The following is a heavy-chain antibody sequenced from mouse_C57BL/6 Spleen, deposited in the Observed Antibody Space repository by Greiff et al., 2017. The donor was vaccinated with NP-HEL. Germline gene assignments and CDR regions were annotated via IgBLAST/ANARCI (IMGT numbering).Heavy chain of an antibody. D-gene: IGHD1-1*01. Sequence: DVQLVESGPGLVKPSQSLSLTCSVTGYSITSGYYWNWIRQFPGNKLEWMGYISYDGSNNYNPSLKNRISITRDTSKNQFFLKLNSVTTEDTATYYCARYYGSSSYYYAMDYWGQGTSVTVSS. J-gene: IGHJ4*01. CDR3: ARYYGSSSYYYAMDY. V-gene: IGHV3-6*01. CDR2: ISYDGSN. CDR1: GYSITSGYY.